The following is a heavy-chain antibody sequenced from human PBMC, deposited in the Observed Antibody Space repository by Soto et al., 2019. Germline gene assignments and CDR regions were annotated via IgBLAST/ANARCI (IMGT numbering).Heavy chain of an antibody. J-gene: IGHJ6*02. CDR2: ISYDGSNK. CDR1: GFTFSSYA. D-gene: IGHD1-1*01. CDR3: ARDRKGGYNYYYYGMDV. Sequence: QVQLVESGGGVVQPGRSLRLSCAASGFTFSSYAMDWVRQAPGKGLDWVAVISYDGSNKYYADSVKGRFTISRDNSKNTLYLQMNSLRAEDTAVYYCARDRKGGYNYYYYGMDVWGQGTTVTVSS. V-gene: IGHV3-30-3*01.